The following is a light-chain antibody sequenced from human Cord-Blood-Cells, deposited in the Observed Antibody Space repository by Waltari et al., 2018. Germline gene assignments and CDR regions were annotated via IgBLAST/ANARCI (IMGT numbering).Light chain of an antibody. CDR3: QHRSNWPIT. V-gene: IGKV3-11*01. J-gene: IGKJ5*01. Sequence: EIVLPQSQPPLSLSPGARATLSSRASQSVSSYLAWNQQKPGQPPRLLIYDASNKVTGIPARFSGVGSGTDFTLTICSLYPEDFAVYHFQHRSNWPITFGQGTRLEI. CDR2: DAS. CDR1: QSVSSY.